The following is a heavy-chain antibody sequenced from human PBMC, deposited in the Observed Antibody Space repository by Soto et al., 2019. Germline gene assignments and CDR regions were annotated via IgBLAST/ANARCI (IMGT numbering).Heavy chain of an antibody. CDR1: GFTFSSYA. D-gene: IGHD6-13*01. Sequence: GGSLRLSCAASGFTFSSYAMSWVRQAPGKGLEWVSAISGSGGSTYSADSVKGRFTISRDNSKNTLYLQMSSLRFEDTAVYYCARDLAAADYWGQGTLVTVSS. CDR3: ARDLAAADY. CDR2: ISGSGGST. J-gene: IGHJ4*02. V-gene: IGHV3-23*01.